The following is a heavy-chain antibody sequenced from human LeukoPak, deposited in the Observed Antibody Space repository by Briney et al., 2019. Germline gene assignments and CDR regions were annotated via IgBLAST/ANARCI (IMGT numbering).Heavy chain of an antibody. CDR3: ARRRAAAAGKVYGMDV. J-gene: IGHJ6*02. Sequence: GGSLRLSCAASGFTVSSNYMSWVRQAPGKGLEWVSVIYSGGSTYYADSAKGRFTISRDNSKNTLYLQMNSLRAEDTAVYYCARRRAAAAGKVYGMDVWGQGTTVTVSS. D-gene: IGHD6-13*01. CDR2: IYSGGST. CDR1: GFTVSSNY. V-gene: IGHV3-53*01.